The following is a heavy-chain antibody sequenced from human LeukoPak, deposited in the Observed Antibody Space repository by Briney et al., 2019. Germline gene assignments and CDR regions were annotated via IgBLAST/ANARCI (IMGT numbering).Heavy chain of an antibody. Sequence: GGSLRLSCAASGFTFRSYGMHWVRQAPGKGLEWVAVISFDGNDKYYGDSVKGRFTVSRDNSENTLYLEMNSLRPEDTAVYYRARDAGTWGYGYNFDCWGQGTLVTVSS. CDR2: ISFDGNDK. D-gene: IGHD5-18*01. CDR3: ARDAGTWGYGYNFDC. J-gene: IGHJ4*02. V-gene: IGHV3-30*03. CDR1: GFTFRSYG.